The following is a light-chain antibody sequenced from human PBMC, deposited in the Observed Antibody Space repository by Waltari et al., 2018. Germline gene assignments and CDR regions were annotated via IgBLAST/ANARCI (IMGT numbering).Light chain of an antibody. CDR2: DNN. Sequence: QSVLTQPPSVSAAPGQMVTISCSGSSSNIGKNYVSGYQQIPGTAPKLLIYDNNKRPSGIPDRFSGSKSGTSATLGITGLQTGDEADYYCGTWDSSLNHGRVFGGGTKLTVL. V-gene: IGLV1-51*01. CDR3: GTWDSSLNHGRV. CDR1: SSNIGKNY. J-gene: IGLJ3*02.